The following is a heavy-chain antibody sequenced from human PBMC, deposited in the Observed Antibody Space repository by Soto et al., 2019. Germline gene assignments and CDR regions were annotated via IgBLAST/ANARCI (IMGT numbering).Heavy chain of an antibody. CDR3: ARVSSGLPPLGYYYGMDV. CDR1: GGTFSSYT. CDR2: IIPILGIA. Sequence: GASVKVSCKASGGTFSSYTISWVRQAPGQGLEWMGRIIPILGIANYAQKFQGRVTITADKSTSTAYMELSSLRSEDTAVYYCARVSSGLPPLGYYYGMDVWGQGTTVTVSS. J-gene: IGHJ6*02. V-gene: IGHV1-69*02. D-gene: IGHD6-19*01.